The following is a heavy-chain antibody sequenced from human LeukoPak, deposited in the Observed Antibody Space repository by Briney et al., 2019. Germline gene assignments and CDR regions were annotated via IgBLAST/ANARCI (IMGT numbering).Heavy chain of an antibody. J-gene: IGHJ6*04. CDR1: GFTFSSYG. D-gene: IGHD2-15*01. CDR2: ISYDGSNK. CDR3: AKVNGYCSGGSCYSSGSYYYYGMDV. Sequence: GGSLRLSCAASGFTFSSYGMHWVRQAPGKGLEWVAVISYDGSNKYYADSVKGRFTISRDNSKNTMYLQMNSLRAEDTALYYCAKVNGYCSGGSCYSSGSYYYYGMDVWGKGTTVTVSS. V-gene: IGHV3-30*18.